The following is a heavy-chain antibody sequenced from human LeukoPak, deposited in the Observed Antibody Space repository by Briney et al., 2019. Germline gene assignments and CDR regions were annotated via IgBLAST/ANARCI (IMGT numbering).Heavy chain of an antibody. V-gene: IGHV3-11*01. D-gene: IGHD3-22*01. J-gene: IGHJ4*02. CDR1: GFTFSDYY. CDR3: ARDAIDSSGFDFDY. CDR2: ISTSAGTI. Sequence: GESLRLSCAASGFTFSDYYMTWIRQAPGKGLEWISYISTSAGTICYADSVKGRFTISRNNAKNSLYLQMNSLRAEDTAGYYCARDAIDSSGFDFDYWGQGTLVTVSS.